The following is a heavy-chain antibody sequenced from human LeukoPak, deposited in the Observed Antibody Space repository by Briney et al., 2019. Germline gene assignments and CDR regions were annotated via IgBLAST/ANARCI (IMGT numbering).Heavy chain of an antibody. CDR3: ARDVDGYNNFDY. CDR1: GGSFSGYY. Sequence: SETLSLTCAVYGGSFSGYYWSWIRQPPGKGLEWIGEINHSGSTNYNPSLKSRVTISVDTPKNQFSLKLSSVTAADTAVYYCARDVDGYNNFDYWGQGTLVTVSS. D-gene: IGHD5-24*01. CDR2: INHSGST. V-gene: IGHV4-34*01. J-gene: IGHJ4*02.